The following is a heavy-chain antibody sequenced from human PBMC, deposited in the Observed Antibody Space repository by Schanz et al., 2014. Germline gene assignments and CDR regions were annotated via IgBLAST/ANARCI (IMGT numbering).Heavy chain of an antibody. Sequence: QVQLVESGGGVVQPGRSLRLSCAASGFTFSRYGMHWVRQAPGKGLEWVAATRYDGNNKYYVDSVKGRFTISRDNSKNTRYLQVNSLRAEDTAVYYCARGPIPMQGVPMDFWGQGTLVTVSS. CDR3: ARGPIPMQGVPMDF. D-gene: IGHD3-10*01. CDR1: GFTFSRYG. CDR2: TRYDGNNK. J-gene: IGHJ4*02. V-gene: IGHV3-33*01.